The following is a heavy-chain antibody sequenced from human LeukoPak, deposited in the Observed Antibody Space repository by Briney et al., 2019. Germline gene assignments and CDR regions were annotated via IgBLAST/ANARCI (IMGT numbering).Heavy chain of an antibody. D-gene: IGHD6-6*01. J-gene: IGHJ5*02. CDR1: GYTFTAYG. V-gene: IGHV1-18*04. Sequence: GASVEVSCKASGYTFTAYGISWVRQAPGQGLEWMGWISAYNGNTNYAQNVQGRVTMTTDTSTSTAYLEVRSLRYDDTAVYFCARDLIAVRPGWFDPWGQGTLVIVSS. CDR2: ISAYNGNT. CDR3: ARDLIAVRPGWFDP.